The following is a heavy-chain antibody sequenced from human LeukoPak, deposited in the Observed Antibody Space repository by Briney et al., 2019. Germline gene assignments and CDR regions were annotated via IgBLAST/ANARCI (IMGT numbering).Heavy chain of an antibody. J-gene: IGHJ4*02. CDR2: IKQDGSEK. CDR1: GFTFSSYW. D-gene: IGHD6-19*01. CDR3: ARDKWAGYSSGWYGD. Sequence: PGGSLRLSCAASGFTFSSYWMSWVRQAPGKGLEWVANIKQDGSEKCYVDSVKGRFTISRDNAKNSLYLQMNSLRAEDTAVYYCARDKWAGYSSGWYGDWGQGTLVTVSS. V-gene: IGHV3-7*01.